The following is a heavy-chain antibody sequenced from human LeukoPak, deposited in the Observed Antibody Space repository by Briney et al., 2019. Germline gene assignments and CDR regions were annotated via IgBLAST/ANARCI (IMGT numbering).Heavy chain of an antibody. D-gene: IGHD3-10*01. V-gene: IGHV4-34*01. Sequence: SETLSLTCAVYGGSFSGYYWSWIRQPPGKGLEWIGEITHSGTTNYNPSLESRLTISIDTSKNQFSLRLSSVTAADTAVYYCARLITPTSGSNWFDPWGQGTLVTVSS. CDR3: ARLITPTSGSNWFDP. J-gene: IGHJ5*02. CDR1: GGSFSGYY. CDR2: ITHSGTT.